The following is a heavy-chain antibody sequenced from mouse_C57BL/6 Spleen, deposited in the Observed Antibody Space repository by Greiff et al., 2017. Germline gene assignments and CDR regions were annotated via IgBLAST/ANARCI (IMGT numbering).Heavy chain of an antibody. V-gene: IGHV5-17*01. CDR3: ANDYGYAMDY. D-gene: IGHD2-4*01. Sequence: EVHLVESGGGLVKPGGSLKLSCAASGFTFSDYGMHWVRQAPEQGLEWVAYISSGSSTIYYAATVKGRFTISRDNANNTLFLQLTSLRSEDTAMYYCANDYGYAMDYWGQGTSVTVSS. CDR1: GFTFSDYG. CDR2: ISSGSSTI. J-gene: IGHJ4*01.